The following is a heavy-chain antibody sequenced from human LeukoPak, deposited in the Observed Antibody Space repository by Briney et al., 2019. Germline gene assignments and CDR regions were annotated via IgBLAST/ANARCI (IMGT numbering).Heavy chain of an antibody. J-gene: IGHJ6*03. CDR2: ITESGDNT. Sequence: GGALQLSCAASAFTFPTYGMIRGRQGPGKGVEWVSSITESGDNTYYADSVKGRFAISRDNSKNTLYLQMNSLRAEDTAVYYCAAKTRLSAVTSYYYVDVWGKGTTATVSS. V-gene: IGHV3-23*01. D-gene: IGHD3-10*01. CDR3: AAKTRLSAVTSYYYVDV. CDR1: AFTFPTYG.